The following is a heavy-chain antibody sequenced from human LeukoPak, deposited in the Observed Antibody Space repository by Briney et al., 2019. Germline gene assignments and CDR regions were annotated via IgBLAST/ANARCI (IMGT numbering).Heavy chain of an antibody. CDR3: ARHGSTDYFDY. D-gene: IGHD2-2*03. Sequence: SETLSLTCAVSGGSISSTTSFWGWIRQPPGKGLEWIGRIYYSGSTFYNPSLKSRVTISVDTSKNQLSLRLSSVTAADAAVYYCARHGSTDYFDYWGQGTLVTVSS. J-gene: IGHJ4*02. CDR2: IYYSGST. CDR1: GGSISSTTSF. V-gene: IGHV4-39*01.